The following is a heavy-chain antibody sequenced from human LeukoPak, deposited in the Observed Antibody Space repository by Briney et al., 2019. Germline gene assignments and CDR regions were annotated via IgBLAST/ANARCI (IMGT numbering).Heavy chain of an antibody. Sequence: SETLSLTCTVSGGSISNTFYYWGWIRQPPGKGLEWIGSINYSGSTYYNPSLKSRVTISIGTSKNHYCARRRFVRGPDVVNPFDYWGQGTLVTVSS. J-gene: IGHJ4*02. CDR1: GGSISNTFYY. V-gene: IGHV4-39*01. CDR3: Y. CDR2: INYSGST. D-gene: IGHD2-8*01.